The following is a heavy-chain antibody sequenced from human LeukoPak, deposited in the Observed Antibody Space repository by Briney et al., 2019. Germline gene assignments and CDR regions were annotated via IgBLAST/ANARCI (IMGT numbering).Heavy chain of an antibody. Sequence: GSLRLSCAASGFTFSSNYMSWVRQAPGKGLEWVSVIYSGGSTYYSDSVRGGFTISRDNSKNTLYLQMNSLRAEDTAVYYCARDPYGYNQQWLVRGLVYWGQGTLVTVSS. CDR2: IYSGGST. CDR3: ARDPYGYNQQWLVRGLVY. CDR1: GFTFSSNY. V-gene: IGHV3-53*01. J-gene: IGHJ4*02. D-gene: IGHD6-19*01.